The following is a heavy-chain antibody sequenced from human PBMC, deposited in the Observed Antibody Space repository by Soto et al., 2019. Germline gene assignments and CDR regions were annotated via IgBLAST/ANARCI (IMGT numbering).Heavy chain of an antibody. CDR1: ELPSSSYE. V-gene: IGHV3-48*03. CDR2: ISSSGSTI. D-gene: IGHD1-26*01. CDR3: TRLVRLDY. J-gene: IGHJ4*02. Sequence: GGSLRLSCAAAELPSSSYEMNWVRQAPGKGLEWVSYISSSGSTIYYADSVKGRFTISRDNAKNSLYLQMNSLRAEDTAVYYCTRLVRLDYWGQGTLVTVSS.